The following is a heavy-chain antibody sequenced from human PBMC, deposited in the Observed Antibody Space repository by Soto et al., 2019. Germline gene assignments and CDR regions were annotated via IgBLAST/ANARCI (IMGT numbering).Heavy chain of an antibody. CDR3: ARQRGDTVTYNWFDP. V-gene: IGHV1-18*01. CDR2: ISAYNGNT. D-gene: IGHD4-17*01. CDR1: GYTFTSYG. J-gene: IGHJ5*02. Sequence: QVQLVQSGAEVKKPGASVKVSCKASGYTFTSYGISWVRQAPGQGLEWMGWISAYNGNTNYAQKLQGRVTMTTDTSTSTDYMELRSLRSDDTAVYYCARQRGDTVTYNWFDPWGQGTLVTVSS.